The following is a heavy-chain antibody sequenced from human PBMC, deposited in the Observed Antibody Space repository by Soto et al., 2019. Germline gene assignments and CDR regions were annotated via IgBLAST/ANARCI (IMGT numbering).Heavy chain of an antibody. D-gene: IGHD3-22*01. CDR1: GGSISSGGYY. J-gene: IGHJ4*02. Sequence: SETLSLTCTVSGGSISSGGYYWSWIRQDPGKGLEWIGYIYYSGVTYYNPSLKSRVTISVDTSKNQFSLKLNSVTAADTAVYYCARVGRNYDSGVWGGYFEYWGQGTLVTVSS. CDR2: IYYSGVT. CDR3: ARVGRNYDSGVWGGYFEY. V-gene: IGHV4-31*03.